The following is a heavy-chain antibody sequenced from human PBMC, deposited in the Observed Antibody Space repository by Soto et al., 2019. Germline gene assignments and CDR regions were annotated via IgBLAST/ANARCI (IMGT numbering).Heavy chain of an antibody. J-gene: IGHJ4*02. V-gene: IGHV4-59*01. Sequence: SETLSLTCTVSGDSINNYYWSWIRQPPGKRLEWIGYIYYTGSTTYNPSLESRVTMSVDTSKNQFSLKLSSVNVADTAVYYCAKYRRTEAEGFTLDYWGRGTLVTVSS. CDR1: GDSINNYY. CDR3: AKYRRTEAEGFTLDY. CDR2: IYYTGST. D-gene: IGHD6-13*01.